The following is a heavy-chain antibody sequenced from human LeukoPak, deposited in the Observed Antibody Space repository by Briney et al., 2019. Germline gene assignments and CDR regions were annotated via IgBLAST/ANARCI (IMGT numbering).Heavy chain of an antibody. V-gene: IGHV1-18*01. CDR2: ISAYNGNT. Sequence: ASVKVSCKASGYTFTSYGISWVRQAPGQGLEWMGWISAYNGNTNYAQKLQGRVTMTTDTSTSTAYMELRSLRSDDTAVYYRARDIVVVTATIYYYYGMDVWGQGTTVTVSS. J-gene: IGHJ6*02. D-gene: IGHD2-21*02. CDR3: ARDIVVVTATIYYYYGMDV. CDR1: GYTFTSYG.